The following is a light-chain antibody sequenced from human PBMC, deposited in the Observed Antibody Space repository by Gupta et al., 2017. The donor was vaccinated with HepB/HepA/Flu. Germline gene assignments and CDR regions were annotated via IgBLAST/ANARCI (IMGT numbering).Light chain of an antibody. CDR3: QSYDDNHHAV. CDR1: SGSIASNY. V-gene: IGLV6-57*02. CDR2: EDN. J-gene: IGLJ2*01. Sequence: NFLLTQPHSVSESPGKPVTISCTGSSGSIASNYVQWYQQRPGSAPTTVIYEDNQRPSGVPDRFSGSIDRSSNSASLTISGLQTEDEADYYCQSYDDNHHAVFGAGTKLTVL.